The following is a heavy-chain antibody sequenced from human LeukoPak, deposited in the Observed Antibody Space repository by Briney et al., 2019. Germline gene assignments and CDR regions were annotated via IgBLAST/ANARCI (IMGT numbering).Heavy chain of an antibody. V-gene: IGHV1-69*04. Sequence: ASVKVSCKASGGTFSSYTISWVRQAPGQGLEWMGRIIPILGIANYAQKFQGRVTITADKSTSTAYMELSSLRSEDTAVYYCARDAQVSSTSRGHWFDPWGQGTLVTVSS. J-gene: IGHJ5*02. CDR3: ARDAQVSSTSRGHWFDP. D-gene: IGHD2-2*01. CDR1: GGTFSSYT. CDR2: IIPILGIA.